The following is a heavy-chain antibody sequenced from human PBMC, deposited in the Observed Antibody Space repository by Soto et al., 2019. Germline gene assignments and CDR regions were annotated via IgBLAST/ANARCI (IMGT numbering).Heavy chain of an antibody. J-gene: IGHJ6*02. CDR2: IYYSGST. Sequence: SETLSLTCTVSGGSISGGGYYWSWIRQHPGKGLEWIGYIYYSGSTYYNPSLKSRVTISVDTSKNQFSLKLSSVTAADTAVYYCARDSRWAYSSHSYYYYGMDVWGQGTTVTVSS. CDR3: ARDSRWAYSSHSYYYYGMDV. V-gene: IGHV4-31*03. D-gene: IGHD6-13*01. CDR1: GGSISGGGYY.